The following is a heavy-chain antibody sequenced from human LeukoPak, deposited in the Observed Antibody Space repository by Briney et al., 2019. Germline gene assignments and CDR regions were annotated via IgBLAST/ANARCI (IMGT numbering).Heavy chain of an antibody. CDR1: GGSISSYY. CDR3: ARGATYYYDSSGYIDAFDI. Sequence: SETLSLTCTVSGGSISSYYWSWIRQPPGKGLEWIGYIYYSGSTNYNPSLKSRVTISVDTSKNQFSLKLSSVTAEDTAVYYCARGATYYYDSSGYIDAFDIWGQGTMVTVSS. V-gene: IGHV4-59*01. D-gene: IGHD3-22*01. CDR2: IYYSGST. J-gene: IGHJ3*02.